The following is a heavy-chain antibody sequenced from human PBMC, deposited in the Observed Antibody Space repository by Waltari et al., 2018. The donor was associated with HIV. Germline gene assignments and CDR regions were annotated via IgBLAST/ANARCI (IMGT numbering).Heavy chain of an antibody. CDR1: GYTFTGYY. V-gene: IGHV1-2*02. CDR2: INPNNGGT. Sequence: QVQLVQSGAEVKKPGASVKVSCKGSGYTFTGYYIHWVRQAPGQGLEWMGWINPNNGGTNHAQKCQGRVTMTWDTAISTAYMGLGRLRSDDTAVYYCARNLDGDYVLAYWGQGILVTVSS. J-gene: IGHJ4*02. D-gene: IGHD4-17*01. CDR3: ARNLDGDYVLAY.